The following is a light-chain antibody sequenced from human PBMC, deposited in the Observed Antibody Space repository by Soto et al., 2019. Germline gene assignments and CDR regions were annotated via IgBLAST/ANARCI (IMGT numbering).Light chain of an antibody. Sequence: IQLTQTTSSLSAPVGARVTITCRGSQDISRYFALYPPKPGKAPKLLIYVPSPLQSGVPSRFSGSGSGTDFTLTISSLQPEDFATYYCQQLKVYPLTFCQVTRLET. CDR3: QQLKVYPLT. CDR1: QDISRY. V-gene: IGKV1-9*01. CDR2: VPS. J-gene: IGKJ5*01.